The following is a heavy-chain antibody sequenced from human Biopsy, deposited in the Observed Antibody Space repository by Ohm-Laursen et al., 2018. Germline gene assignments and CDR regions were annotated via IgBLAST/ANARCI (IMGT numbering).Heavy chain of an antibody. V-gene: IGHV3-9*01. CDR1: GFIFDGYD. CDR2: INRDSDTA. CDR3: VKDRGGARASFHY. D-gene: IGHD3-16*01. Sequence: SLRLSCSASGFIFDGYDMHWVRQAPGKGLEWVSRINRDSDTADYVDSVRGRFTISRDNARKTLFLQMNSLRPEDTALYYCVKDRGGARASFHYWGQGIRVAVSS. J-gene: IGHJ4*02.